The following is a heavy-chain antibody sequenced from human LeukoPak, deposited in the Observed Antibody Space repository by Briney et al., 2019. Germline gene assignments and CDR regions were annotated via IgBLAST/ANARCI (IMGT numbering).Heavy chain of an antibody. Sequence: GGSLRLSCAASGFIFSNYAMSWVRQAPGKGLEWVGRIKSKIDGGTADYAAPVKGRFTISRDDSKNTLYLQMNSLKTEDTAVYYCTTDSTTVLPRVYWGQGTLVTVSS. D-gene: IGHD1-1*01. CDR1: GFIFSNYA. V-gene: IGHV3-15*01. CDR2: IKSKIDGGTA. CDR3: TTDSTTVLPRVY. J-gene: IGHJ4*02.